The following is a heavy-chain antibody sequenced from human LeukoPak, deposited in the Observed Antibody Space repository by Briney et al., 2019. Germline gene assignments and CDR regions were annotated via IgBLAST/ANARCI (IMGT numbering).Heavy chain of an antibody. V-gene: IGHV3-21*01. CDR2: ISSSSGYI. J-gene: IGHJ4*02. Sequence: GGSLRLSCAASGFTFSSYSMNWVRQAPGKGLEWVSSISSSSGYIYYADSVKGRFTISRDNSKNTMFLQMNSLRAEDTAVYYCAKTASTSWGYFDYWGQGTLVTVSS. CDR3: AKTASTSWGYFDY. CDR1: GFTFSSYS. D-gene: IGHD2-2*01.